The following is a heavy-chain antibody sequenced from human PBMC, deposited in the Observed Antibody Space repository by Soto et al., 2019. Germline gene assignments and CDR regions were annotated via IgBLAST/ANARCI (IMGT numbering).Heavy chain of an antibody. V-gene: IGHV3-33*01. Sequence: QVQLVESGGGVVQPGRSLRLSGAASGFTFSSYGRHWVRQAPGQGLEWVAVIWYDGSNKYYADSVKGRFTISRDNSKHTLYLQMNSLRAEDTAVYYCAREWELGGFDYWGQGTLVTVSS. CDR2: IWYDGSNK. CDR1: GFTFSSYG. CDR3: AREWELGGFDY. J-gene: IGHJ4*02. D-gene: IGHD1-26*01.